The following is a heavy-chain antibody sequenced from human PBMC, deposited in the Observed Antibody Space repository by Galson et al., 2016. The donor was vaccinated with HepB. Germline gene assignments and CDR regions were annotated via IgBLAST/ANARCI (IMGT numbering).Heavy chain of an antibody. CDR3: AKGRWDFDS. Sequence: SLRLSCAASGFRFSDYGMHWVRQAPGKGLEWVAVISYDGSNAYYADSVKGRVTISRDNSKNTLYLQMHSLRGEDTAVYYCAKGRWDFDSWGQGTLVTVSS. CDR1: GFRFSDYG. D-gene: IGHD5-24*01. V-gene: IGHV3-30*18. J-gene: IGHJ4*02. CDR2: ISYDGSNA.